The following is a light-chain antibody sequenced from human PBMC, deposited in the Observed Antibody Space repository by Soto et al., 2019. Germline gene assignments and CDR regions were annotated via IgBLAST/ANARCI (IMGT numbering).Light chain of an antibody. CDR3: QQRHMWPIT. CDR1: QSFRGL. CDR2: DAY. Sequence: VLTQSPFTLSLSPGARATLSCRASQSFRGLLAWYQQKPGQAPRLLIYDAYNRATGIPPRFSGSGSGTGFTLTISSLEPEDSAVYYCQQRHMWPITFGQGTRLEIK. J-gene: IGKJ5*01. V-gene: IGKV3-11*01.